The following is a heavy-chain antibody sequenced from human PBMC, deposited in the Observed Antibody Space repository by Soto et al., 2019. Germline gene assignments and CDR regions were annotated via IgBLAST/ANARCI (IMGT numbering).Heavy chain of an antibody. D-gene: IGHD1-1*01. V-gene: IGHV1-18*01. J-gene: IGHJ4*02. CDR2: LSAHIGNT. CDR3: ARGRYGDY. CDR1: GYAFTTYA. Sequence: QVHLVQSGAEVKKPGASVKVSCKGSGYAFTTYAITWVRQAPGQGLEWMGWLSAHIGNTNYAQKLQGRVTVTRDPSTSTAYMELGSLRSDDTAVYYWARGRYGDYWGQGDLVTVSS.